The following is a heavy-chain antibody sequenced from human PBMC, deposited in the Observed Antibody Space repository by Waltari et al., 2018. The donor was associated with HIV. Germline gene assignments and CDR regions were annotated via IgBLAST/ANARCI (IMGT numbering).Heavy chain of an antibody. V-gene: IGHV3-74*01. Sequence: EVQLVETGGELVQSGGPLRLSCAASGFPSCSPCMHCSLPRPGKGLVGVSRINSDGCDVTYADFAKGRFTISRDNAKNTLLLQMNSLRVDDTGIYFCTRDDYDFWSGSRRDFYYGMDVWGQGTTVSVSS. CDR2: INSDGCDV. D-gene: IGHD3-3*01. CDR1: GFPSCSPC. J-gene: IGHJ6*02. CDR3: TRDDYDFWSGSRRDFYYGMDV.